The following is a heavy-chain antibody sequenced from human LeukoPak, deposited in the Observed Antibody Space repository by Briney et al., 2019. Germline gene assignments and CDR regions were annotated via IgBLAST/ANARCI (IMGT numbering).Heavy chain of an antibody. V-gene: IGHV1-69*01. D-gene: IGHD3-10*01. CDR1: GFTFSNYA. CDR2: IIHMLGTT. Sequence: GGSLRLSCAASGFTFSNYAMSWVRQAPGQGLEWMGGIIHMLGTTNYAQKFQGSVTITADESTSTAYMELSSLRSEDTAVYYCARDQHYGSGYYFDYWGQGTLVTVSS. J-gene: IGHJ4*02. CDR3: ARDQHYGSGYYFDY.